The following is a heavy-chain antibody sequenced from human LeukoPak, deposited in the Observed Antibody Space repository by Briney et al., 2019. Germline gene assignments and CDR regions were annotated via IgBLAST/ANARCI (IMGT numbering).Heavy chain of an antibody. J-gene: IGHJ4*02. Sequence: ASVKVSCKASGYTFTSYYMHWVRQAPGQGLEWMGIINPSDGSTTYAQKFQGRVTMTRDMSTSAVYMELSSLRSEDTAVYYCARGGSRYCSGGSCYVSGDYWGQGTLVTVSS. D-gene: IGHD2-15*01. CDR1: GYTFTSYY. V-gene: IGHV1-46*01. CDR2: INPSDGST. CDR3: ARGGSRYCSGGSCYVSGDY.